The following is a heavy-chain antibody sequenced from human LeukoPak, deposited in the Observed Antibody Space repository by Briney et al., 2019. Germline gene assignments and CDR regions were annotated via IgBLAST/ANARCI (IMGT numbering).Heavy chain of an antibody. CDR1: GFTFSSYA. CDR3: SKGMVGTMVRGVSSGMDV. D-gene: IGHD3-10*01. J-gene: IGHJ6*02. CDR2: ISGSGGST. V-gene: IGHV3-23*01. Sequence: GGPLRLSCAACGFTFSSYAMSGLRQAPRKGLEWVSAISGSGGSTYYADCVKGRFTISRDNSKNTLYLQMNSLRAEDRAVYYCSKGMVGTMVRGVSSGMDVWGQGTTVTVSS.